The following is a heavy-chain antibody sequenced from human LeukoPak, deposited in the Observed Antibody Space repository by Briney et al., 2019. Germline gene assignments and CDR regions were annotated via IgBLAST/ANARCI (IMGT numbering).Heavy chain of an antibody. J-gene: IGHJ4*01. Sequence: ASVTVSCKASVYTFTSYGISWVRQDPGQALEWIGLISAYNGNTDYAQKLQGRVTMPTVTSTSTAYVELRSLRSDDTAVYYCVRDKDIVATHYDYWGQGNLVNDSS. CDR2: ISAYNGNT. V-gene: IGHV1-18*01. D-gene: IGHD5-12*01. CDR1: VYTFTSYG. CDR3: VRDKDIVATHYDY.